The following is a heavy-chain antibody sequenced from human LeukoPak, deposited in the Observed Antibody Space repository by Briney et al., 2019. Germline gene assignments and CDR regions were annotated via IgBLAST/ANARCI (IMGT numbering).Heavy chain of an antibody. J-gene: IGHJ1*01. CDR3: ARMGYSYGPGYFQH. CDR1: GGTFSSYA. D-gene: IGHD5-18*01. V-gene: IGHV1-69*01. Sequence: SVTVSCKASGGTFSSYAISWVRQAPGQGLEWMGGISPIFGTANYAQKFQGRVTITADESTSTAYMELSSLRSEDTAVYYCARMGYSYGPGYFQHWGQGTLVTVSS. CDR2: ISPIFGTA.